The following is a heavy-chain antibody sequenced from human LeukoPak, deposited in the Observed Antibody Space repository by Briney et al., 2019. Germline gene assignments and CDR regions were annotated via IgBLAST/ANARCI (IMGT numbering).Heavy chain of an antibody. CDR2: INHSGST. V-gene: IGHV4-34*01. J-gene: IGHJ4*02. CDR3: AKDGTKYDFWSGYYPYYFDY. D-gene: IGHD3-3*01. Sequence: SETLSLTCAVYGGSFSGYYWSLIRQPPGKGLEWIGEINHSGSTNYNPSLKSRVTISVDTSKNQFSLKLSSVTAADTAVYYCAKDGTKYDFWSGYYPYYFDYWGQGTLVTVSS. CDR1: GGSFSGYY.